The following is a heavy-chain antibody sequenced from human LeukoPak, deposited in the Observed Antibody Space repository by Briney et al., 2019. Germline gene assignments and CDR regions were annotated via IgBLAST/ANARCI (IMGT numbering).Heavy chain of an antibody. D-gene: IGHD3-9*01. Sequence: SETLSLTCTVSGGSISSSSYYWGWIRQPPGKGLEWSGSIYYSGSTYYNPSLKSRVTISVDTSKNQFSLKLSSVTAADTAVYYCASLLGRYYDILTGYRSPDDDFDIWGQGTMVTVSS. V-gene: IGHV4-39*07. CDR3: ASLLGRYYDILTGYRSPDDDFDI. J-gene: IGHJ3*02. CDR2: IYYSGST. CDR1: GGSISSSSYY.